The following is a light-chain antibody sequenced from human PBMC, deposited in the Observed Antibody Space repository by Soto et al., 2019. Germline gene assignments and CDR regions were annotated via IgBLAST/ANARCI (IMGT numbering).Light chain of an antibody. CDR3: QQYNSHSFYS. Sequence: DIQMTQFPSTLSASVGDAVTITCRASQSIQSFLAWYQQKPGKAPKLLIYLASRLESGVPSSFSGSGSGTDFTLAISSLQPDGFAIYFCQQYNSHSFYSFGQGTKLEVK. CDR2: LAS. CDR1: QSIQSF. J-gene: IGKJ2*03. V-gene: IGKV1-5*03.